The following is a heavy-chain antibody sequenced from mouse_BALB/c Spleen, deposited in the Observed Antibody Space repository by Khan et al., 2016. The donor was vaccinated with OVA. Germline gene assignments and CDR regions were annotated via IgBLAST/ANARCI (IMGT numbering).Heavy chain of an antibody. Sequence: QVQLQQSGPGLVAPSQSLSITCTVSGFSLTNYGVHWVRQPPGKGLEWLVVIWSDGSTNYNSVLKSRLSISKDNSKSQVFLKMNSLQTDDTAIYYCARWFDGYSSLYAMDYWGQGTSVTVSS. CDR1: GFSLTNYG. CDR2: IWSDGST. J-gene: IGHJ4*01. V-gene: IGHV2-6*02. D-gene: IGHD2-3*01. CDR3: ARWFDGYSSLYAMDY.